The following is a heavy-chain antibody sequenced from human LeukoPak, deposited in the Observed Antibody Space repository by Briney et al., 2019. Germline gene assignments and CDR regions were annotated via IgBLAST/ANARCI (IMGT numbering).Heavy chain of an antibody. CDR1: GVSISSYY. CDR2: IYYSGST. V-gene: IGHV4-59*01. Sequence: SETLSLTCTVSGVSISSYYWSWIRQPPGKGLEWIGYIYYSGSTNYNPSLKSRVTISVDTSKNQFSLKLSSVTAADTAVYYCASTHDYVWGSYRQLDYWGQGTLVTVSS. CDR3: ASTHDYVWGSYRQLDY. J-gene: IGHJ4*02. D-gene: IGHD3-16*02.